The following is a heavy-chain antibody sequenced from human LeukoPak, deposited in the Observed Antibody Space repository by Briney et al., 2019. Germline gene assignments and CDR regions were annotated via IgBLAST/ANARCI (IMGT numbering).Heavy chain of an antibody. J-gene: IGHJ5*02. Sequence: PSETLSLTCTVSGGSISSYYWSWIRQPPGKGLEWIGYIYYSGSTNYNPSLKSRVTISVDTSKNQFSLKLSSVTAADTAVYYCARGRRIGEFDPWGQGTLVPVSS. D-gene: IGHD3-16*01. CDR1: GGSISSYY. CDR2: IYYSGST. CDR3: ARGRRIGEFDP. V-gene: IGHV4-59*01.